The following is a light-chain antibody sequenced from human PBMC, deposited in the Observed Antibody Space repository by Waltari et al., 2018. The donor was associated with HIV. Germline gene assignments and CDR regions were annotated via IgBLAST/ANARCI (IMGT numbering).Light chain of an antibody. CDR2: EVS. Sequence: SALTQPASVYGSPGQSITISCTGTSSDVGGYNYVSWYQQHPGKAPKLMIYEVSNRPSGVSNRFSGSKSGNTASLTISGLQAEDEADYYCSSYTSSSTEVFGGGTKLTVL. CDR1: SSDVGGYNY. V-gene: IGLV2-14*01. J-gene: IGLJ2*01. CDR3: SSYTSSSTEV.